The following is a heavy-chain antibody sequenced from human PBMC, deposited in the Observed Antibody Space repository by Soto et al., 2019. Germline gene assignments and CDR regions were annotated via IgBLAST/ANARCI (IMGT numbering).Heavy chain of an antibody. CDR2: ISATGGST. J-gene: IGHJ4*02. CDR1: GFTFASYV. Sequence: AGSGFTFASYVMTWVRQAPGKGLEWVSSISATGGSTYYAGSVKGRFTISRDNSKNTLYLQMNSLRAEDTAIYYCANAEHPRRSIGFDYWGQGTLVTVSS. V-gene: IGHV3-23*01. CDR3: ANAEHPRRSIGFDY. D-gene: IGHD3-16*02.